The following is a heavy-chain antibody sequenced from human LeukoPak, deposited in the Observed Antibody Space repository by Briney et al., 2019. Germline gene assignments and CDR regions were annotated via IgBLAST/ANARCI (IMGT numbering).Heavy chain of an antibody. CDR3: ATGRSYYDSSGYYYTTGADY. V-gene: IGHV4-59*01. CDR1: GGSISSYY. CDR2: IYYSGST. J-gene: IGHJ4*02. D-gene: IGHD3-22*01. Sequence: SETLSLTCTVSGGSISSYYWSWIRQPPGKGLEWIGYIYYSGSTNYNPSLKSRVTISVDTSKNQFSLKLSSVTAADTAVYYCATGRSYYDSSGYYYTTGADYWGQGTLVTVSS.